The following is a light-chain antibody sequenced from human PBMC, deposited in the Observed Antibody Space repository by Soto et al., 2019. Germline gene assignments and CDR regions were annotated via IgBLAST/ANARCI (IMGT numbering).Light chain of an antibody. Sequence: EIVLTQSPGTLSLSPGEIATLFCRASQSVRSNFLAWYQQKPGQAPRLLIYNASRRAAGIPDRFSGSGSGTDSTLTISRLEPEDFAVYYCPQYINSSPRSTFGQGTKLEIK. CDR3: PQYINSSPRST. CDR2: NAS. J-gene: IGKJ2*01. V-gene: IGKV3-20*01. CDR1: QSVRSNF.